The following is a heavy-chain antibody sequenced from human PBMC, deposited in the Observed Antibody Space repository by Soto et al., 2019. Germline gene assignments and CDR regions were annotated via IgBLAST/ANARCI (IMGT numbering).Heavy chain of an antibody. J-gene: IGHJ6*02. D-gene: IGHD3-10*01. Sequence: QVQLVESGGGVVQPGRSLRLSCAASGFTFSSYAMHWVRQAPGKGLEWVAVISYDGSNKYYADSVKGRFTISRDNSKNPLYLQVNPLRAEDTAGYYCGGDRGGGSGWDYSYGLDVWGQGTTVTVPS. V-gene: IGHV3-30-3*01. CDR1: GFTFSSYA. CDR3: GGDRGGGSGWDYSYGLDV. CDR2: ISYDGSNK.